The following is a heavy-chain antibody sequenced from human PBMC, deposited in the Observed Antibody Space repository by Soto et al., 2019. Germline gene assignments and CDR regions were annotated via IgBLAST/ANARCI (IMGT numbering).Heavy chain of an antibody. CDR2: IYYSGST. D-gene: IGHD2-2*01. CDR1: GGSISSLY. J-gene: IGHJ6*02. CDR3: ARDVLVPAAMLGYYYYYGMDV. Sequence: SETLSLTYTVSGGSISSLYWSWIRQPPGKGLEWIGYIYYSGSTNYNPSLKSRVTISVDTSKNQFSLKLSSVTAADTAVYYCARDVLVPAAMLGYYYYYGMDVWGQGTTVTVSS. V-gene: IGHV4-59*11.